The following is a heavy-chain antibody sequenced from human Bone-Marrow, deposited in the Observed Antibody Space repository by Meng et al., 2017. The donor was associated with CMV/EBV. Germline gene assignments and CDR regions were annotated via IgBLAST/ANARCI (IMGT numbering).Heavy chain of an antibody. CDR3: ARIIAARWGGYYYYGKDV. V-gene: IGHV3-72*01. Sequence: GGSLRLSCAASGFTFSDHYMDWVRQAPGKGLEWVGRTRNKANSYTTEYAASVKGRFTISRDDSKNSLYLQMNSLKTEDTAVYYCARIIAARWGGYYYYGKDVWGQGTTVTVSS. CDR2: TRNKANSYTT. D-gene: IGHD6-6*01. CDR1: GFTFSDHY. J-gene: IGHJ6*02.